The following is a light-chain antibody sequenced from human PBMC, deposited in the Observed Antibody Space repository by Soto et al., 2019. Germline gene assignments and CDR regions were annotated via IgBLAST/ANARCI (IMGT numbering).Light chain of an antibody. CDR3: QQYHWAPDT. CDR2: GAS. CDR1: QSVGGDT. V-gene: IGKV3-20*01. J-gene: IGKJ5*01. Sequence: EIVLTQSPVTLSLSPGERGTLSCRAGQSVGGDTLAWFQQRPGQAPRLVIYGASNRAAGIPDRFSGSGSGTDFTLTVSRLEPEDFAMYYCQQYHWAPDTFGQGTRLEI.